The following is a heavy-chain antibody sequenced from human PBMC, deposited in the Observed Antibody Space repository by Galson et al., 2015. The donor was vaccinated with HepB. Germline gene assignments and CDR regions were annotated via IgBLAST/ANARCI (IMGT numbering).Heavy chain of an antibody. D-gene: IGHD3-22*01. V-gene: IGHV1-69*06. CDR1: GGTFSSYA. CDR2: IIPIFGTA. Sequence: SVKVSCKASGGTFSSYAISWVRQAPGQGLEWMGGIIPIFGTANYAQKFQGRVTITADKSTSTACMELSSLRSEDTAVYYCARVARDYYDSSGYYYFDYWCQGTLATVSS. J-gene: IGHJ4*02. CDR3: ARVARDYYDSSGYYYFDY.